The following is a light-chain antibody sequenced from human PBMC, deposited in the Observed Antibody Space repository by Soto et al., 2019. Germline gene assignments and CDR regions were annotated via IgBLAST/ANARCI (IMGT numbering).Light chain of an antibody. Sequence: DIVMTQSPDSLAVSLGERATINCKSSQNILNRSNNKNYLAWYQQKPGQPPKLLIYWASTRESGVPDRFSGSGSGTDFTLTISSLQAEDVAVCYCQQYYDPPYTFGQGTKLEIK. CDR2: WAS. V-gene: IGKV4-1*01. CDR3: QQYYDPPYT. CDR1: QNILNRSNNKNY. J-gene: IGKJ2*01.